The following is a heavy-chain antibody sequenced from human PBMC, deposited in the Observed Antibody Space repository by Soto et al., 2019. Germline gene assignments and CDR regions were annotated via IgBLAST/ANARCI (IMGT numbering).Heavy chain of an antibody. CDR3: ARPCLYSSNPHYYYYGMDV. Sequence: QVQLVESGGGVVQPGRSLRLSCAASGFTFSSYPMDWVRQAPGKGLEWVAVISYDGTNEHYADSVKGRFTISRDNSKNTLYLQMNSLTAEDTAVYYCARPCLYSSNPHYYYYGMDVWGQGTTVTVSS. CDR2: ISYDGTNE. CDR1: GFTFSSYP. J-gene: IGHJ6*02. V-gene: IGHV3-30-3*01. D-gene: IGHD6-13*01.